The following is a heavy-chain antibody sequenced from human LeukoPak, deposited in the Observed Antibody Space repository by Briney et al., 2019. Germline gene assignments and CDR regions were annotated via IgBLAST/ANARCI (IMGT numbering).Heavy chain of an antibody. CDR1: GFTFSSYE. Sequence: GGSLRLSCAASGFTFSSYEMNWVRQAPGKGLEWVSYISSSGSTIYYADSVKGRFTISRDNAKNSLYLQMNSLRAEDTAVYYCATPDYYDSSGYYYFDYWGQGTLVTVSS. CDR3: ATPDYYDSSGYYYFDY. V-gene: IGHV3-48*03. D-gene: IGHD3-22*01. CDR2: ISSSGSTI. J-gene: IGHJ4*02.